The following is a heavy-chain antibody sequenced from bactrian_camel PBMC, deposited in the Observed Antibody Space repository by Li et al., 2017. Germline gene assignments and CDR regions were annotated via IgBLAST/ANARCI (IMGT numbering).Heavy chain of an antibody. CDR1: GYTYSRNC. J-gene: IGHJ4*01. CDR3: AALERAAPGPLNCGFTLRSDVYDF. V-gene: IGHV3S53*01. D-gene: IGHD6*01. Sequence: HVQLVESGGGSVQAGGSLRLSCAASGYTYSRNCMGWFRQAPGKEREGVAAIDSGGRTSCADSVKGRFTISKENAKNTLYLQMDSLKPEDTAMYYCAALERAAPGPLNCGFTLRSDVYDFWGQGTQVTVS. CDR2: IDSGGRT.